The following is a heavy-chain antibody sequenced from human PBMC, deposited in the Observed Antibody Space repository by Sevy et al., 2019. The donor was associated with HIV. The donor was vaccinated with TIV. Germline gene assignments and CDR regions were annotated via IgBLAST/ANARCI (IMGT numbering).Heavy chain of an antibody. J-gene: IGHJ4*02. V-gene: IGHV3-11*01. CDR3: ARDYGSSSSEYFDY. Sequence: GGSLRLSCAASAFTFSDYYMSWIRQAPGKGLEWVSYISSSGSTIYYADSVKGRFTISRDNAKNSLYLQMNSLRAEDTAVYYCARDYGSSSSEYFDYWGQGTLVTVSS. CDR2: ISSSGSTI. CDR1: AFTFSDYY. D-gene: IGHD6-6*01.